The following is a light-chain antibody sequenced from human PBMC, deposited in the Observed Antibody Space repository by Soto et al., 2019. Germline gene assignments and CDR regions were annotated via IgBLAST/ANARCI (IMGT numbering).Light chain of an antibody. CDR2: DAS. CDR1: QSVSSY. Sequence: IVLTASPATLSLSTWERATRSCRSSQSVSSYLAWYQQKPGQAPRLLIYDASNRATGIPARFSGSGSGTDFTLTISSLEPEDFAVYYCQQRSNWPAITFGQGTRLEIK. CDR3: QQRSNWPAIT. J-gene: IGKJ5*01. V-gene: IGKV3-11*01.